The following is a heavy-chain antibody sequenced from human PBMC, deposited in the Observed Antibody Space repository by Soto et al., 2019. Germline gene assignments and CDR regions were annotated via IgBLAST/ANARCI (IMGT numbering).Heavy chain of an antibody. J-gene: IGHJ4*02. D-gene: IGHD2-15*01. V-gene: IGHV3-21*01. CDR3: SSGCSGGRCYDSFDY. CDR1: GFTFSSYS. CDR2: SSSRSSYI. Sequence: EVQLVESGGGLVKPGGSLRLSCAASGFTFSSYSMNWVRQAPGKGLEWVSSSSSRSSYIYYADSVQGRFTTSRDNATNSLSLQMNGLRAGDTAVYYCSSGCSGGRCYDSFDYWGQGTLVTVSS.